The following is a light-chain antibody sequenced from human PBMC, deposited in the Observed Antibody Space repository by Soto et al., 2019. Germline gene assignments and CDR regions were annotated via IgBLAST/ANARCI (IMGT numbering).Light chain of an antibody. CDR3: QQYYSYPLT. J-gene: IGKJ1*01. Sequence: DIPMTQSPSTLSASVGDTVTITCRASQTISGWLAWYQQKPGKAPKLLIYAASSLQSGVPSRFSGSGSGTDFTLTISCLQSEDFATYYCQQYYSYPLTFGQGTKVDIK. CDR2: AAS. CDR1: QTISGW. V-gene: IGKV1-5*01.